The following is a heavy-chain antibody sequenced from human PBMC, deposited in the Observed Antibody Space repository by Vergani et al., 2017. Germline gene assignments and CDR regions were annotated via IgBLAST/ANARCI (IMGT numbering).Heavy chain of an antibody. CDR1: GFTFSNAW. J-gene: IGHJ6*02. D-gene: IGHD3-22*01. Sequence: EVQLVESGGGLVKPGGSLRLSCAASGFTFSNAWMSWVRQAPGKGLEWVGRIKSKTDGGTTDYAAPVKARFTISRDDSKYTLYLQMNSLKTEDTAVDYCTTVGRYYYDSSGYYYYYYGMDVWGQGTTVTVSS. V-gene: IGHV3-15*01. CDR2: IKSKTDGGTT. CDR3: TTVGRYYYDSSGYYYYYYGMDV.